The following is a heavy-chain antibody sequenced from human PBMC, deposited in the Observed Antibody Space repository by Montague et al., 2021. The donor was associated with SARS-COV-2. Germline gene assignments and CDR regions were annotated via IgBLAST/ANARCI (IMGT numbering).Heavy chain of an antibody. V-gene: IGHV3-23*01. CDR2: IAGGGNNT. CDR1: GFTFSNYA. CDR3: AKARPHTDVFVSAIDI. Sequence: SLRLSCAASGFTFSNYAMSWVRQAPGKGLQWVSAIAGGGNNTFYADSVKGRFTISRDNSKSTLYLQMNSLRAEDTAMYYCAKARPHTDVFVSAIDIWGQGTTVTVSS. J-gene: IGHJ3*02. D-gene: IGHD2/OR15-2a*01.